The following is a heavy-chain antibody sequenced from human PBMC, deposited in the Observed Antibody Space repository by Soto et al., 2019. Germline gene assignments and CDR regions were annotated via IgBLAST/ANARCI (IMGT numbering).Heavy chain of an antibody. V-gene: IGHV3-30-3*01. D-gene: IGHD1-26*01. CDR3: ARDLGGYYPFDY. CDR1: GFTFSSYA. J-gene: IGHJ4*02. Sequence: QVQLVESGGGVVQPGRSLRLSCAASGFTFSSYAMHWVRQAPGKGLEWVAVISYDGSNKYYADSVKGRFTISRDNSKNTLYLQMNSLRAEDTAVYYCARDLGGYYPFDYWCQGTLVTVSS. CDR2: ISYDGSNK.